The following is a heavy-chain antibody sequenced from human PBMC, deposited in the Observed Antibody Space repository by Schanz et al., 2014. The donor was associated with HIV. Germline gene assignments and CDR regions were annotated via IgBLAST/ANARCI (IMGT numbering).Heavy chain of an antibody. Sequence: EVRLVESGGTSVQPGGSLRLSCAASGFTFSTYRMNWVRQAPGKGLEWDSYISSSSTTRHYADSVKGRFTISRDNANNFVYLEMNGLRVEDTALYYCAKGIMAATEYYYGMDVWGQGTMVTVSS. V-gene: IGHV3-48*04. CDR3: AKGIMAATEYYYGMDV. CDR1: GFTFSTYR. D-gene: IGHD6-13*01. J-gene: IGHJ6*02. CDR2: ISSSSTTR.